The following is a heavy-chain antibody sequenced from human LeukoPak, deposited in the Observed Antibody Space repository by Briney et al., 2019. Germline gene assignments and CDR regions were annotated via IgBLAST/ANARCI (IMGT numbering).Heavy chain of an antibody. CDR2: IIPILGIA. CDR3: APDPIVVVVAATDWFDP. J-gene: IGHJ5*02. V-gene: IGHV1-69*04. D-gene: IGHD2-15*01. Sequence: SVKVSCKASGGTFISYAISWVRQAPGQGLEWMGRIIPILGIANYAQKFQGRVTITADKSTSTAYMELSSLRSEDTAVYYCAPDPIVVVVAATDWFDPWGQGTLVTVSS. CDR1: GGTFISYA.